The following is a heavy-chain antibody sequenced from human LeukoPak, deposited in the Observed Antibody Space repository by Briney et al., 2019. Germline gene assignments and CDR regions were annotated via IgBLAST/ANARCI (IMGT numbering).Heavy chain of an antibody. Sequence: SETLSLTCTVSGGPISDYYWSWIRQPPGKGLEWIGYSYYTGVTNYNPSLKSRVSISVDTSKKQFSLNLTSVTTADTAVYYCARLHLDYLDYWGQGAVATVSS. CDR3: ARLHLDYLDY. V-gene: IGHV4-59*01. J-gene: IGHJ4*02. CDR2: SYYTGVT. CDR1: GGPISDYY.